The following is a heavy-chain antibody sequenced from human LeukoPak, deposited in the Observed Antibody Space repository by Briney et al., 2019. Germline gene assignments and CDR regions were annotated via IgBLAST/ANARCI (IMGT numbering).Heavy chain of an antibody. CDR2: IYYTGST. D-gene: IGHD5-18*01. CDR3: ARPGVGSGRYGAFDI. V-gene: IGHV4-59*08. Sequence: SETLSLTCTVSGGSISRYYWSWIRQPPGKGLEWIGFIYYTGSTNYNPSLQSRVTISLDTSKNQFSLKLSSVTAADTAVYYCARPGVGSGRYGAFDIWGRGTMVAVSS. CDR1: GGSISRYY. J-gene: IGHJ3*02.